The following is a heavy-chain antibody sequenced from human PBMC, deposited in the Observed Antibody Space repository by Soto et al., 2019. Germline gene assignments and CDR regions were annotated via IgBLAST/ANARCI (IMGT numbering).Heavy chain of an antibody. J-gene: IGHJ3*02. Sequence: SETLSLTCTVSGGSISSYYWSWIRQPPGKGLEWIGYIYYSGSTNYNPSLKSRVTISVDTSKNQFSLKLSSVTAADTAVYYRARVMMGDGTGDDAFDIWGQGTMVTVSS. CDR2: IYYSGST. D-gene: IGHD3-16*01. V-gene: IGHV4-59*01. CDR3: ARVMMGDGTGDDAFDI. CDR1: GGSISSYY.